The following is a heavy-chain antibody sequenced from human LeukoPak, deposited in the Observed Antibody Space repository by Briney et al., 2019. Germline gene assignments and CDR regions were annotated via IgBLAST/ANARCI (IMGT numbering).Heavy chain of an antibody. Sequence: ASVKVSCEASGYTFINYYMHWVRQAPGQGLEWMGIINPSGGSTSYAQKFQGRVTMTRDTSTSTVYMELSSLRSEDTAVYYCARDKYSSSWYFDYLGHWFDPWGQGTLVTVSS. CDR2: INPSGGST. D-gene: IGHD6-13*01. J-gene: IGHJ5*02. CDR3: ARDKYSSSWYFDYLGHWFDP. V-gene: IGHV1-46*01. CDR1: GYTFINYY.